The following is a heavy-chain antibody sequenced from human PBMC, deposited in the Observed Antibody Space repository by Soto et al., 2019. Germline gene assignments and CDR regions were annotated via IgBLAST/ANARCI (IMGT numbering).Heavy chain of an antibody. Sequence: QVQLQQWGAGLLKPSETLSLTCAGYGGSFSGYYWSWIRQPPGKGLEWIGEINHSGSTNYNPSLKSRVTIAVETSKNQFSLKLSSVTAADTAVYYCARGRGNGDYWGQGTLVTVSS. CDR2: INHSGST. CDR3: ARGRGNGDY. CDR1: GGSFSGYY. D-gene: IGHD1-1*01. J-gene: IGHJ4*02. V-gene: IGHV4-34*01.